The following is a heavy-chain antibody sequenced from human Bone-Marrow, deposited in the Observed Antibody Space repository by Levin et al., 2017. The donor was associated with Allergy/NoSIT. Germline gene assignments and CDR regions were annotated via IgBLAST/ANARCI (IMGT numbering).Heavy chain of an antibody. CDR3: ARDTAMVRGLGGYYYGMDV. J-gene: IGHJ6*02. CDR1: GGTFSSYA. V-gene: IGHV1-69*13. CDR2: IIPIFGTA. Sequence: GASVKVSCKASGGTFSSYAISWVRQAPGQGLEWMGGIIPIFGTANYAQKFQGRVTITADESTSTAYMELSSLRSEDTAVYYCARDTAMVRGLGGYYYGMDVWGQGTTVTVSS. D-gene: IGHD3-10*01.